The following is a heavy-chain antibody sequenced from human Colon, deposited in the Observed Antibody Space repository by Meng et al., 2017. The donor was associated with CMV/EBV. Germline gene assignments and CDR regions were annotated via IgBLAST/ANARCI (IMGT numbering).Heavy chain of an antibody. CDR1: GIPFSSSC. J-gene: IGHJ4*02. Sequence: VAVVESGGGVVQPGESLRLVCAASGIPFSSSCMHWVRQAPGKGLEWVALIRHDGSNEYYAESVRGRFTISRDNSKNTVYLQMNSLRSEDTAVYYCARDKGVRTFDTWGQGILVTVSS. D-gene: IGHD2-21*01. V-gene: IGHV3-30*02. CDR3: ARDKGVRTFDT. CDR2: IRHDGSNE.